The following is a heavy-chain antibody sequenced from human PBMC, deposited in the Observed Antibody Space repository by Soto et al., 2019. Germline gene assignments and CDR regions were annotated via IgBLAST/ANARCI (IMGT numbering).Heavy chain of an antibody. CDR1: GGSFSHYY. CDR3: AKEFMVRGVPPLSFGMDV. V-gene: IGHV4-34*01. CDR2: INHSGST. Sequence: SATLSLPCAFYGGSFSHYYWSWIRQPPGTGLEWIGEINHSGSTNYNPSLKSRVTISIDTSKSQFSLKLSSVTAADTALYYCAKEFMVRGVPPLSFGMDVWGQGTTVTVSS. J-gene: IGHJ6*02. D-gene: IGHD3-10*01.